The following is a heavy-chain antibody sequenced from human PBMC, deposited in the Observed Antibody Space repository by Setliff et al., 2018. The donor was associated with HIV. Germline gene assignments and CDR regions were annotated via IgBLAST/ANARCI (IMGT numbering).Heavy chain of an antibody. CDR2: IYHSGST. J-gene: IGHJ6*02. Sequence: SETLSLTCTVSGYSISSGYYWGWIRQPTGKGLEWIGSIYHSGSTYYNPSLKSRVTISVDTSKNQFSLKLSSVTAAYTAVYYCARAIRGVLVTNMYYYYGMDVWGQGTTVTVSS. D-gene: IGHD2-21*02. CDR1: GYSISSGYY. V-gene: IGHV4-38-2*02. CDR3: ARAIRGVLVTNMYYYYGMDV.